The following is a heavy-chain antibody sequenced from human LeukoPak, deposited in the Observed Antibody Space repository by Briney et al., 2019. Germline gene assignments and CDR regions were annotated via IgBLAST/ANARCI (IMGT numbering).Heavy chain of an antibody. CDR2: IRYDGSNK. CDR3: ARDQDRRGCFDY. J-gene: IGHJ4*02. Sequence: PGRSLRLSCAASGFTFSSYGMHWVRQAPGKGLEWVAFIRYDGSNKYYADSVKGRFTISRDNSKNTLYLQMNSLRAEDTAVYYCARDQDRRGCFDYWGQGTLVTVSS. CDR1: GFTFSSYG. V-gene: IGHV3-33*01.